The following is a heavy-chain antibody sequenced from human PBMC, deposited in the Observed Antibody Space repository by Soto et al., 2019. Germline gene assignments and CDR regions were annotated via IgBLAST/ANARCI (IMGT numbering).Heavy chain of an antibody. D-gene: IGHD4-17*01. CDR2: ISGDGSNK. CDR1: GFSFSTYG. Sequence: GGSLRLSCAAAGFSFSTYGMHWILQAPGKGLEGVAVISGDGSNKYYADSARGRFTISRDNSKKSLYLQMNSLRAEDTAVYYCAKETTVTTFLGYFYYYGMDVWGQGTTVTVSS. V-gene: IGHV3-30*18. CDR3: AKETTVTTFLGYFYYYGMDV. J-gene: IGHJ6*02.